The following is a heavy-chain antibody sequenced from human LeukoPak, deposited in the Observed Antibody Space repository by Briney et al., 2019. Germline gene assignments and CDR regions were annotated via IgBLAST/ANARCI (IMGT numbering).Heavy chain of an antibody. CDR3: TRDRSTYSSSWYLDY. CDR1: GFTFSSYS. J-gene: IGHJ4*02. CDR2: ISSSSNYI. Sequence: PGGSLRLSCAASGFTFSSYSMNWVRQAPGKGLEWVSSISSSSNYIYYADSVKGRLTISRDNAKNSLYLQMNSLRAEDTAVYYCTRDRSTYSSSWYLDYWGQGTLVTVSS. D-gene: IGHD6-13*01. V-gene: IGHV3-21*01.